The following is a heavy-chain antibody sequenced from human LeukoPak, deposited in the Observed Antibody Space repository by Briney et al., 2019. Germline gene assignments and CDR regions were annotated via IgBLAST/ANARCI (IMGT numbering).Heavy chain of an antibody. CDR3: TRDSGTDNWFDP. D-gene: IGHD1-26*01. V-gene: IGHV3-73*01. CDR1: GFTFSGSA. CDR2: IDKKDKGYATAT. J-gene: IGHJ5*02. Sequence: GGSLRLSCAASGFTFSGSAIHWVRQSSGKGLEWVGQIDKKDKGYATATAYAASVKGRFTISRDDSINTAYLQMKSLKTEDTALYYCTRDSGTDNWFDPWGQGTLVRVSS.